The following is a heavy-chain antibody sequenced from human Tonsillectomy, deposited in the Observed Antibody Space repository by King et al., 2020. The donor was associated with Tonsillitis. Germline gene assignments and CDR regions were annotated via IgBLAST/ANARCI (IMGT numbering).Heavy chain of an antibody. D-gene: IGHD6-6*01. CDR3: TRLSSSSSSNS. CDR1: GFTFSGSA. CDR2: IRSKANSYAT. J-gene: IGHJ4*02. Sequence: VQLVESGGGLVQPGGSLKLSCAASGFTFSGSAMHWVRQASGKGLEWVGRIRSKANSYATAYAASVKGRFTISRDDSKNTAYLQMNSLKTEDTAVYYCTRLSSSSSSNSWGQGTLVTVSS. V-gene: IGHV3-73*01.